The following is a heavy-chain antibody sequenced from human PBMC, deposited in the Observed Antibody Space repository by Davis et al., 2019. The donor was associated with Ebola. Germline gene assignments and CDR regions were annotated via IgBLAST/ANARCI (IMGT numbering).Heavy chain of an antibody. CDR3: ARAVGPIYFDY. CDR1: RFTFSNSD. J-gene: IGHJ4*02. V-gene: IGHV3-33*01. Sequence: PGGSLRLSCAASRFTFSNSDMHWVRQAPGKGLAWVAVIWYDGSNSYYADSVKGRFTISRDNSKNTLYLHMNSLRAEDTALYYCARAVGPIYFDYWGQGTLVTVSS. D-gene: IGHD1-26*01. CDR2: IWYDGSNS.